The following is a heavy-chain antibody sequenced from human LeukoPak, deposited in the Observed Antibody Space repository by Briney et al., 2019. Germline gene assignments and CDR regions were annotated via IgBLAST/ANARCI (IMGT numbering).Heavy chain of an antibody. CDR1: GGSISSYY. Sequence: SETLSLTCTVSGGSISSYYWSWIRQPPGKRLEWIGYIYYSGSTNYNPSLKSRVTISVDTSKNQFSLKLSSVTAADTAVYYCARDSENYDGTFDIWGQGTMVTVSS. CDR2: IYYSGST. CDR3: ARDSENYDGTFDI. V-gene: IGHV4-59*01. J-gene: IGHJ3*02. D-gene: IGHD3-16*01.